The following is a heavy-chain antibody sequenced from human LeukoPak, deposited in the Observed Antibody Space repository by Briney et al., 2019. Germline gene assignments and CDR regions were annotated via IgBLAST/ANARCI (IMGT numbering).Heavy chain of an antibody. CDR2: IYYSGST. Sequence: SETLSLTCTVSGGSISSSSYYWGWIRQPPGKGLEWIGSIYYSGSTYYNPSLKSRVTISVDTSKNQFSLKLSSVTAADTAVYYCARQGIVATPYYFDYWGQGTLVTVSS. J-gene: IGHJ4*02. CDR1: GGSISSSSYY. V-gene: IGHV4-39*01. D-gene: IGHD5-12*01. CDR3: ARQGIVATPYYFDY.